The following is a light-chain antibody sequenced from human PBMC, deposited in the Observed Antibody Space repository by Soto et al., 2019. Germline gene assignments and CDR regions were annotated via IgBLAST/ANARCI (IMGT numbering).Light chain of an antibody. CDR2: GAS. CDR3: QQYGSSPPIN. J-gene: IGKJ5*01. CDR1: HSVSSSY. Sequence: DTFLTQSTGTLSFSPGERSTLPCRSLHSVSSSYIAWYQQKRGQAPRRLIYGASSRATGIPDRFSGSGSGTDFTLTIRRLEPEDFAVYYCQQYGSSPPINFGQGTRREIK. V-gene: IGKV3-20*01.